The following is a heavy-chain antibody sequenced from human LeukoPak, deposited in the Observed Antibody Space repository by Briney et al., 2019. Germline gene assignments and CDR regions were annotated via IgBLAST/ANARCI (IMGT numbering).Heavy chain of an antibody. D-gene: IGHD2-15*01. J-gene: IGHJ4*02. Sequence: GGSLRLSCAASGFTFEEYAMHWVRQAPGKGLEWVSGISYNSGSIGYADSVKGRFTISRDNAMNSLYLQMNNLRADDTALYYCAKDISPFVVVVAAKDYWGQGALVTVSS. CDR3: AKDISPFVVVVAAKDY. CDR1: GFTFEEYA. V-gene: IGHV3-9*01. CDR2: ISYNSGSI.